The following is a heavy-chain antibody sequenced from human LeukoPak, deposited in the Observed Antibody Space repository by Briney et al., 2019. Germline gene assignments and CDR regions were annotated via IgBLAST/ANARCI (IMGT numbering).Heavy chain of an antibody. J-gene: IGHJ4*02. CDR2: IKQDGSQK. V-gene: IGHV3-7*01. Sequence: RGSLRLSCAASGFTFSTYWMNWVRPAPGKGLDCVASIKQDGSQKYYVDSVKGRFTISRDNAKNSLYLQMNSLRAEDTAVYYCARRSSGYYSWSSDYWGQGTLVTVSS. CDR3: ARRSSGYYSWSSDY. CDR1: GFTFSTYW. D-gene: IGHD6-19*01.